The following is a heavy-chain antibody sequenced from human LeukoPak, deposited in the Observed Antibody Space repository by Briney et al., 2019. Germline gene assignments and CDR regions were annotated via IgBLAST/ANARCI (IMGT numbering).Heavy chain of an antibody. CDR2: IYYSGST. CDR3: ARGRNGVKY. CDR1: GGSISSSSDY. Sequence: SETLSLTCTVSGGSISSSSDYWGWIRQPPGKGLEWIGSIYYSGSTYYNPSLKSRVTISVDTSKNQFSLKLSSVTAADTAVYYCARGRNGVKYWGQGTLVTVSS. D-gene: IGHD3-3*01. J-gene: IGHJ4*02. V-gene: IGHV4-39*07.